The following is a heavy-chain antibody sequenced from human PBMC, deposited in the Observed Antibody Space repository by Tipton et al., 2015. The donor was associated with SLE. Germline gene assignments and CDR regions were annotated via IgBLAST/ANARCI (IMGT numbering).Heavy chain of an antibody. Sequence: TLSLTCTVSNGSINYYHWGWIRQPPGKGLEWIGHIYHSGNTYYKPSLKSRVIISVDTSKDQFSLKLSSVTAADTAVYFCARIDERDGYNIVYWGQGTLVTVSS. CDR3: ARIDERDGYNIVY. CDR1: NGSINYYH. CDR2: IYHSGNT. D-gene: IGHD5-24*01. J-gene: IGHJ4*02. V-gene: IGHV4-59*08.